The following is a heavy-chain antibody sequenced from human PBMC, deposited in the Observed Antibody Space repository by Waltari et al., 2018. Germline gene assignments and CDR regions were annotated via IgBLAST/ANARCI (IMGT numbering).Heavy chain of an antibody. CDR1: GYTFTSYD. Sequence: QVQLVQSGAEVKKPGASVKVSCKASGYTFTSYDINWVRQATGQGLEWMGWMNPNSGNTGYAQKFQGRVTMTRNTSISTAYMELSSLRSEDTAVYYCARHDYDSSGYYRYYFDYWGQGTLVTVSS. CDR3: ARHDYDSSGYYRYYFDY. V-gene: IGHV1-8*01. J-gene: IGHJ4*02. D-gene: IGHD3-22*01. CDR2: MNPNSGNT.